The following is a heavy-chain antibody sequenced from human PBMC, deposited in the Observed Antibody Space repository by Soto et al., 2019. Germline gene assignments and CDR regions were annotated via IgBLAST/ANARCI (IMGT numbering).Heavy chain of an antibody. CDR1: GYTFTSYA. V-gene: IGHV1-3*01. Sequence: ASVNVSCKASGYTFTSYAMHWVRQAPGQRLEWMGWINAGNGNTKYSQKFQGRVTITRDTSASTAYMELSSLRSEDTAVYYCAAPPTTDTDSVAFHIWRQITIVT. CDR2: INAGNGNT. D-gene: IGHD2-2*02. J-gene: IGHJ3*02. CDR3: AAPPTTDTDSVAFHI.